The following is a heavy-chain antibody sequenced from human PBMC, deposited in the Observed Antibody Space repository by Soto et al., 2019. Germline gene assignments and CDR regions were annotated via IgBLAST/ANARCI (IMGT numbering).Heavy chain of an antibody. CDR3: ARRRAWFGYYYDSRKDLILYYFDY. CDR1: GGSFSGYY. J-gene: IGHJ4*02. D-gene: IGHD3-22*01. Sequence: PSETLSLTCAVYGGSFSGYYWSWIRQPPGKGLEWIGEINHSGSTNYNPSLKSRVTISVDTSRNQFSLKLSSVTAADTAVYYCARRRAWFGYYYDSRKDLILYYFDYWGQGTLVTVSS. CDR2: INHSGST. V-gene: IGHV4-34*01.